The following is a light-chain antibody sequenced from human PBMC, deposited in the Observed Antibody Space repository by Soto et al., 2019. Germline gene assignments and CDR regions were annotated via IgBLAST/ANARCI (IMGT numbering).Light chain of an antibody. J-gene: IGKJ1*01. CDR2: GAS. CDR1: QNVSSSY. V-gene: IGKV3D-15*01. CDR3: QQYNKWPRT. Sequence: EIVLTQSPGTLSLSPGERATLSCRASQNVSSSYLAWYQQKPGQAPRLLIYGASSRATCIPAKFSGSGSGTEFTLTISSLQSEDFAVYYCQQYNKWPRTFGQGTKVDIK.